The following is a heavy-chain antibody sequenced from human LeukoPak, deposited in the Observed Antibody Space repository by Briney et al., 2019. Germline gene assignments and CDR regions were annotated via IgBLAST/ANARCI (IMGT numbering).Heavy chain of an antibody. J-gene: IGHJ4*02. D-gene: IGHD3-22*01. CDR2: ISYDGSNK. CDR3: ARDLMYDSSGYSGYYFDY. CDR1: GFTFSSYA. V-gene: IGHV3-30-3*01. Sequence: GGSLRLSCAASGFTFSSYAMSWVRQAPGKGLEWVAVISYDGSNKYYADSVKGRFTISRDNSKNTLYLQMNSLRAEDTAVYYCARDLMYDSSGYSGYYFDYWGQGTLVTVSS.